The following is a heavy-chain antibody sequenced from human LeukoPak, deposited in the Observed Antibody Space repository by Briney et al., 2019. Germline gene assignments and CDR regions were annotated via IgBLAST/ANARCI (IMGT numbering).Heavy chain of an antibody. CDR2: IYRSGST. J-gene: IGHJ4*02. D-gene: IGHD6-19*01. V-gene: IGHV4-38-2*02. CDR1: DYSISSGYY. Sequence: SETLSLTCSVSDYSISSGYYWGWIRQPPGKGLEWIGSIYRSGSTYYNPPLKSRVTISVDTSKNQFTLKMTSGTAADTAVYYGARIETYSSGWYDAFFDYWGQGTLVTVSS. CDR3: ARIETYSSGWYDAFFDY.